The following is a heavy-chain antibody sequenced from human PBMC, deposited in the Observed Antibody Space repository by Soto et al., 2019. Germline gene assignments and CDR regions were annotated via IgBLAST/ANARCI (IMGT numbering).Heavy chain of an antibody. CDR3: ARVLEYTNTAPHIFYFDY. CDR1: GGTFSSFA. CDR2: IIPVFGTP. D-gene: IGHD6-6*01. V-gene: IGHV1-69*13. J-gene: IGHJ4*02. Sequence: SVKVSCKASGGTFSSFAISWVRQAPGQGLEWMGGIIPVFGTPNYAQKFQGRVTITADESTSTAYMQLTSLRSEDTAVYYCARVLEYTNTAPHIFYFDYWGQGTLVTVSS.